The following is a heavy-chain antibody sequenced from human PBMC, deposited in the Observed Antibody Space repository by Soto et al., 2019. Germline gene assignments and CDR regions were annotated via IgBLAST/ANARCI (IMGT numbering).Heavy chain of an antibody. CDR1: GFTFMTYG. V-gene: IGHV3-33*01. CDR2: IWYDGSNK. D-gene: IGHD4-17*01. J-gene: IGHJ4*02. Sequence: QVQLVESGGGVVQPGRSLRLACAASGFTFMTYGMHWVRQAPGKGLEWVAVIWYDGSNKYYADSVKGRFTISRDNSKNTLYLQMKSLRAEDTAVYYCARVPSVTQYYFESWGQGTLVTVSS. CDR3: ARVPSVTQYYFES.